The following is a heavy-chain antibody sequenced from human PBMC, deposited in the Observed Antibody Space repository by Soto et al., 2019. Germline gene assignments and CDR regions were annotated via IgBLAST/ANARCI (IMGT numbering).Heavy chain of an antibody. D-gene: IGHD5-12*01. J-gene: IGHJ6*02. CDR1: GGTFSNSA. V-gene: IGHV1-69*12. CDR3: ARDKDRLQLGGNYYYIWDV. Sequence: QVQLEQSGAEVKQPGSSVRVSCKASGGTFSNSAISWVRQAPGQGLEWMGGIMPVFRAPDYAQNFQGSVTITADESTSTAYMELHGLRSDDTAVYFCARDKDRLQLGGNYYYIWDVWGQGTTVTVSS. CDR2: IMPVFRAP.